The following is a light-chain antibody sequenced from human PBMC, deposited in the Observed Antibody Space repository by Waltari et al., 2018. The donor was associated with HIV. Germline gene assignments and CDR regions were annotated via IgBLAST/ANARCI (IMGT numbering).Light chain of an antibody. J-gene: IGLJ1*01. CDR2: GNS. CDR3: QSHDSSLSGYV. CDR1: SSNIGAGYH. Sequence: QSVLTQPPSVSGAPGQGVTISCTGSSSNIGAGYHVHWYQQLPGTAPKLLIYGNSNRPSGFPDRFSGSKSGTSASLAITGLQAEDEADYYCQSHDSSLSGYVFGTGTKVTVL. V-gene: IGLV1-40*01.